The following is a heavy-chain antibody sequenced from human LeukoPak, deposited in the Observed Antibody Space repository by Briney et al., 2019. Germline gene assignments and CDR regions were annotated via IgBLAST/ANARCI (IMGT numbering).Heavy chain of an antibody. Sequence: PSETLSLTCTVSGGSISSSSYYWGWIRQPPGKGLEWIGYIYYSGSTNYNPSLKSRVTISVDTSKNQFSLKLSSVTAADTAVYYCASLWGYSYGPDDFDYWGQGTLVTVSS. CDR1: GGSISSSSYY. D-gene: IGHD5-18*01. CDR2: IYYSGST. CDR3: ASLWGYSYGPDDFDY. J-gene: IGHJ4*02. V-gene: IGHV4-61*05.